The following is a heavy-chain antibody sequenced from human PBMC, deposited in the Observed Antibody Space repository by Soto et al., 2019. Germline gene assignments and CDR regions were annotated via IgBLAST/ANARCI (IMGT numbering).Heavy chain of an antibody. CDR3: EALTGATIFEY. Sequence: GGSLSLSCAASGFTFSSYAMHWVRRAPGKGLEWVAVISYDGSNKYYADSVKGRFTISRDNSKNTLYLQMNSLRAEDAAVYYCEALTGATIFEYWGQGTLVTVSS. CDR2: ISYDGSNK. CDR1: GFTFSSYA. D-gene: IGHD1-7*01. J-gene: IGHJ4*02. V-gene: IGHV3-30-3*01.